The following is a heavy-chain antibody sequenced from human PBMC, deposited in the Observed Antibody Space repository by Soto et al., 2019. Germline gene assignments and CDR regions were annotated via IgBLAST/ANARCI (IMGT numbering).Heavy chain of an antibody. Sequence: SETLSLTCAVSGGSISSGGYSWSWIRQPPGKGLEWIGYIYHSGSTYYNPSLKSRVTISVDRSKNQFSLELSSVTAADTAVYYCAREGYYDSSGYYGMDVWGQGTTVTVSS. V-gene: IGHV4-30-2*01. CDR2: IYHSGST. J-gene: IGHJ6*02. D-gene: IGHD3-22*01. CDR3: AREGYYDSSGYYGMDV. CDR1: GGSISSGGYS.